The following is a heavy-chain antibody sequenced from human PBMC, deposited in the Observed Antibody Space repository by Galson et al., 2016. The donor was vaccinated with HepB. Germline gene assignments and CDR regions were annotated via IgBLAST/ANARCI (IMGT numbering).Heavy chain of an antibody. D-gene: IGHD2-2*01. Sequence: SVKVSCKASGYTFTTYGISWVRQAPGQGLEWMGWISAYNSNTNYAQKLQGRVTMTTDTSTSTAYMELRSLRSDDTAVYYCARDPRKIRYQLLEIYYYYYAMDVWAQGTTVTVSS. J-gene: IGHJ6*02. CDR1: GYTFTTYG. CDR2: ISAYNSNT. CDR3: ARDPRKIRYQLLEIYYYYYAMDV. V-gene: IGHV1-18*01.